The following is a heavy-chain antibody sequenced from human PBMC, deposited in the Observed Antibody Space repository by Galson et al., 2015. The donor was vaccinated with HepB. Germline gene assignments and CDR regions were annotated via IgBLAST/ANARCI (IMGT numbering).Heavy chain of an antibody. J-gene: IGHJ4*02. V-gene: IGHV3-33*08. CDR2: IWYDGSNK. D-gene: IGHD3-10*01. CDR1: GFTFSSYG. Sequence: SLRLSCAASGFTFSSYGMNWVRQAPGKGLEWVAVIWYDGSNKYYADSVKGRFTISRDNSKNTLYLQMNSLRAEDTAVYYCARDGGYGSGSYIFDYWGQGTLVTVSS. CDR3: ARDGGYGSGSYIFDY.